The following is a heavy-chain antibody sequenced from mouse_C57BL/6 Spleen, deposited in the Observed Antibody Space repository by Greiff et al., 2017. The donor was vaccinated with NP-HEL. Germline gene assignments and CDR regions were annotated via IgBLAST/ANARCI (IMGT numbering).Heavy chain of an antibody. CDR3: ARHYYGSSSFDY. D-gene: IGHD1-1*01. V-gene: IGHV5-17*01. CDR1: GFTFSDYG. Sequence: EVKLMESGGGLVKPGGSLKLSCAASGFTFSDYGMHWVRQAPEKGLEWVAYISSGSSTIYYADTVKGRFTISRDNAKNTLFLQMTSLRSEDTAMYYCARHYYGSSSFDYWSQGTTLTVSS. J-gene: IGHJ2*01. CDR2: ISSGSSTI.